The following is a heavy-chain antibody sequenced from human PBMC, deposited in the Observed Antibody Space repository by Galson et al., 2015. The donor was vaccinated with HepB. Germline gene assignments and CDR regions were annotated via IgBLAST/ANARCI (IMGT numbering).Heavy chain of an antibody. CDR1: GYTFTSYA. V-gene: IGHV7-4-1*02. CDR3: ARGLPRDSSGYSYEEGTDFDY. CDR2: INTNTGNP. J-gene: IGHJ4*02. D-gene: IGHD3-22*01. Sequence: SVKVSCKASGYTFTSYAMNWVRQAPGQGLEWMGWINTNTGNPTYAQGFTGRFVFSLDTSVSTAYLQISSLKAEDTAVYYCARGLPRDSSGYSYEEGTDFDYWGQGTLVTVSS.